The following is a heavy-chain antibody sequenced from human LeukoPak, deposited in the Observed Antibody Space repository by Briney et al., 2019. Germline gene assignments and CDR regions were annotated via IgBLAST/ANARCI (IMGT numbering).Heavy chain of an antibody. J-gene: IGHJ4*02. CDR1: GFTFSSYG. D-gene: IGHD4-23*01. CDR3: AREFYGGNSAPLDY. Sequence: GSLRLSCAASGFTFSSYGMHWVRQAPGKGLEWVAVISYDGSNKYYADSVKGRFTISRDNSKNTLYLQMNSLRAEDTAVYYCAREFYGGNSAPLDYWGQGTLVTVSS. V-gene: IGHV3-30*03. CDR2: ISYDGSNK.